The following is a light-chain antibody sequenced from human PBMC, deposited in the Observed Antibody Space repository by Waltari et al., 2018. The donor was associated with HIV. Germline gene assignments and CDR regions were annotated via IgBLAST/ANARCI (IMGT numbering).Light chain of an antibody. CDR3: SSYAGTSNFVL. CDR1: SSDVGAYHY. Sequence: QSALTQPRSVSESPGQSVTISCTGTSSDVGAYHYVSWYQQHPGRAPKFIIYTVSGRPSGVLYRFSGAKSGNTASLTISGLQAEDEADYYVSSYAGTSNFVLFGGGTKLTVL. J-gene: IGLJ2*01. CDR2: TVS. V-gene: IGLV2-11*01.